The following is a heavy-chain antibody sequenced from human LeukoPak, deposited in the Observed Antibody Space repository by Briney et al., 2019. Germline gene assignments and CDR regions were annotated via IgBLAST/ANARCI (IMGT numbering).Heavy chain of an antibody. CDR1: GGTISSYA. CDR3: AKIGSENLRRGELLLRRCYLDH. CDR2: IIPIYTTT. D-gene: IGHD3-10*01. J-gene: IGHJ4*02. Sequence: SVKVSCKASGGTISSYAFSWVRQAPGQGLECLGGIIPIYTTTYSAQSFQARVTFTADESASTVYMEMSSLRPEDTAVYYCAKIGSENLRRGELLLRRCYLDHWGQGTLVTVSS. V-gene: IGHV1-69*01.